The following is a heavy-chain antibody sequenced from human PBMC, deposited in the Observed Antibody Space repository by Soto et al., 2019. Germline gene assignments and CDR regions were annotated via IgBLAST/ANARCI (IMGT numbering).Heavy chain of an antibody. CDR3: AREVFCSSSSCQVRYGMDV. D-gene: IGHD2-2*01. CDR2: INSGGST. CDR1: GFTFSSYA. V-gene: IGHV3-53*01. J-gene: IGHJ6*02. Sequence: PGGSLRLSCAASGFTFSSYAMSWVRQAPGKGLEWVSVINSGGSTYYADSVKGRFTISRDHSRNTLYLQMNSLRVEDTAVYYCAREVFCSSSSCQVRYGMDVWGQGTTVTVSS.